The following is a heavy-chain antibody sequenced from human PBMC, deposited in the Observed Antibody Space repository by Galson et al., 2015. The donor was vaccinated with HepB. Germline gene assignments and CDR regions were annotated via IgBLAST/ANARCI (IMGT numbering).Heavy chain of an antibody. J-gene: IGHJ6*03. D-gene: IGHD1-14*01. V-gene: IGHV3-30*03. CDR1: GFTFSSFG. CDR2: ISFDGSNK. Sequence: SLRLSCAASGFTFSSFGIHWVRQAPGKGLEWVAVISFDGSNKYYADSVKGRFTISRDNSKNTLYLQKNSLRTEDTAVYYCARDHRRMDFDRNPYYYYYYMDVWGKGATVTVSS. CDR3: ARDHRRMDFDRNPYYYYYYMDV.